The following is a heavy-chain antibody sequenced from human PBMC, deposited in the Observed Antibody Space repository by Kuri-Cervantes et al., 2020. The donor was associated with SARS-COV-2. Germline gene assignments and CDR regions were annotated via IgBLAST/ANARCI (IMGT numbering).Heavy chain of an antibody. CDR2: TSSSSSYI. CDR3: ARAPPVLLWFGEPPGGFDY. CDR1: GFTFSSYS. J-gene: IGHJ4*02. D-gene: IGHD3-10*01. Sequence: GESLKISCAASGFTFSSYSMNWVRQAPGKGLEWVSSTSSSSSYIYYADSVKGRFTISRDNAKNSLYLQMNSLRAEDTAVYYCARAPPVLLWFGEPPGGFDYWGQGTLVTVSS. V-gene: IGHV3-21*01.